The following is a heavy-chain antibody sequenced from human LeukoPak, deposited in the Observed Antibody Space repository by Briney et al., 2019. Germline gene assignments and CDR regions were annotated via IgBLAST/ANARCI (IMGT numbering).Heavy chain of an antibody. Sequence: GASVKVSCKASGYTFTGYYMHWVRQAPGQGLEWMGGIIPIFGTANYAQKFQGRVTITADKSTSTAYMELSSLRSEDTAVYYCASPTPTATVTRSPHYYYYMDVWGKGTTVTVSS. CDR3: ASPTPTATVTRSPHYYYYMDV. CDR1: GYTFTGYY. V-gene: IGHV1-69*06. CDR2: IIPIFGTA. J-gene: IGHJ6*03. D-gene: IGHD4-17*01.